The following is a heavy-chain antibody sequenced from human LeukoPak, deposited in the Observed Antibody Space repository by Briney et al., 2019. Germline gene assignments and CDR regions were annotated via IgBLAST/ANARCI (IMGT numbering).Heavy chain of an antibody. V-gene: IGHV3-11*01. Sequence: PGGSLRLSCAASGFTFSDYYMTWIRQAPGKGLEWVSYISGSGNTMYNADSVKGRFTISRDNTKNSLYLQMNSLRAEDTAVYYCASASSGYFESLDYWGQGTLVTVSS. CDR3: ASASSGYFESLDY. CDR1: GFTFSDYY. J-gene: IGHJ4*02. D-gene: IGHD6-19*01. CDR2: ISGSGNTM.